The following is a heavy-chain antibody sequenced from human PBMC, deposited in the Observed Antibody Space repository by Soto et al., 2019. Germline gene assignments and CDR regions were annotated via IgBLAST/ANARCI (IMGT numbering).Heavy chain of an antibody. CDR2: ISYDGRNN. Sequence: SRRLSCVASRFTFSSYGMHWVRLAPGKGLEWVAVISYDGRNNCYADSVKGRFTISRDNSKNTLYLQMSSLRAEDTVVYYCAKDRDIVEEDYFYYLGQETLVTVSS. J-gene: IGHJ4*01. D-gene: IGHD1-26*01. CDR1: RFTFSSYG. V-gene: IGHV3-30*18. CDR3: AKDRDIVEEDYFYY.